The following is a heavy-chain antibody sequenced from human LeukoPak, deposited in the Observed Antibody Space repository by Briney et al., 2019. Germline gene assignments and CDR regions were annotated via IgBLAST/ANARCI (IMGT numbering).Heavy chain of an antibody. CDR1: GFTFSSYW. CDR3: ARGVIVVVVAATLLDY. V-gene: IGHV3-7*01. CDR2: IKQDGSEK. Sequence: GGSLRLSCGASGFTFSSYWMSWVRQAPGKGLEWVANIKQDGSEKYYVDSVKGRFTISRDNAKNSLYLQMNSLRAEDTAVYYCARGVIVVVVAATLLDYWGQGTLVTVSS. J-gene: IGHJ4*02. D-gene: IGHD2-15*01.